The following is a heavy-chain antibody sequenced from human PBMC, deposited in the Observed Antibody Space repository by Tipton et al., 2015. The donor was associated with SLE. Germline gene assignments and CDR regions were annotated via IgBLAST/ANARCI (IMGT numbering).Heavy chain of an antibody. CDR2: IYHSGST. Sequence: TLSLTCTVSGGSISSGGYSLNWIRQPPGKGLEWIGYIYHSGSTYYNPSLKSRVTISVDRSKNQFSLKLSSVTAADTAVYYCARKKGAIAAFDYWGQGTLVTVSS. CDR3: ARKKGAIAAFDY. CDR1: GGSISSGGYS. D-gene: IGHD1-26*01. V-gene: IGHV4-30-2*01. J-gene: IGHJ4*02.